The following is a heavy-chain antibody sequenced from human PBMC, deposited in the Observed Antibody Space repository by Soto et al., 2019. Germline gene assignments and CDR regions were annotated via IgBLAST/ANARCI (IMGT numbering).Heavy chain of an antibody. V-gene: IGHV3-74*01. J-gene: IGHJ4*02. Sequence: PGASLRLSSGASGFTFINYWLHWARQTPGKGLVWVARMDGGGSITTYADSVKGRLTVSRDNAKNTLYLQMNSLRAEDTAVYYCTRDGYDYDSSSDYFGYWGQGT. CDR3: TRDGYDYDSSSDYFGY. CDR1: GFTFINYW. CDR2: MDGGGSIT. D-gene: IGHD3-22*01.